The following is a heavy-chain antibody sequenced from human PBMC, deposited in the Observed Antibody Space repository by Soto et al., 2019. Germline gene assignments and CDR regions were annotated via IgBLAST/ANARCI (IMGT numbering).Heavy chain of an antibody. CDR1: GYAFTSYD. J-gene: IGHJ3*02. V-gene: IGHV1-8*01. Sequence: ASVKASCKAAGYAFTSYDVNWVRQATGQGLEWMGWMNPNSGNTGYAQKFQGRVTMTRNTSISTAYMELSSLRSEDTAVYYCARMANRQPFDIWGQGTMVTVSS. CDR3: ARMANRQPFDI. D-gene: IGHD1-1*01. CDR2: MNPNSGNT.